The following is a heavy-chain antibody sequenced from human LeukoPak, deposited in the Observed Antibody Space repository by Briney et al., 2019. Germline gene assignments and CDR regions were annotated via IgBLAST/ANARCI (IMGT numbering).Heavy chain of an antibody. Sequence: GGSLRLSCAASGFTFSSYWMSWVRQAPGKGLEGVANIKQDGSEKYYVDSVKGRFTISRDNAKNSLYLQINSLRAEDTAVYYCARPYTIFGVVSLFDYWGQGTLVTVSS. D-gene: IGHD3-3*01. CDR2: IKQDGSEK. J-gene: IGHJ4*02. CDR1: GFTFSSYW. V-gene: IGHV3-7*01. CDR3: ARPYTIFGVVSLFDY.